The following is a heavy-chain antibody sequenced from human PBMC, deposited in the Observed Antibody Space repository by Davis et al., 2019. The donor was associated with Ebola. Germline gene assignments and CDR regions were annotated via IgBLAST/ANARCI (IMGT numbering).Heavy chain of an antibody. CDR3: AKGFGRYSSSWFDY. D-gene: IGHD6-13*01. CDR2: ISYDGSNK. V-gene: IGHV3-30*18. CDR1: GFTFSSYG. J-gene: IGHJ5*01. Sequence: GESLKISCAASGFTFSSYGMHWVRQAPGKGLEWVAVISYDGSNKYYADSVKGRFTISRDNSKNTLYLQMNSLRAEDTAVYYCAKGFGRYSSSWFDYWGQGTLVTVSS.